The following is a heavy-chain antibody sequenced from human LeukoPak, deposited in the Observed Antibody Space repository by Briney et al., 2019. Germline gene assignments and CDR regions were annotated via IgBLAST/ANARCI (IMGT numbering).Heavy chain of an antibody. D-gene: IGHD3-9*01. CDR3: ARHGDILNGYLDY. V-gene: IGHV4-39*01. Sequence: SETLSLTCTVSGGSISSSSYYWGWIRQPPGKGLERIGSIYYSGSTNYNPSLKSRVTISVDTSKNQFSLKLSSVTAADTAVYYCARHGDILNGYLDYWGQGTLVTVSS. CDR1: GGSISSSSYY. CDR2: IYYSGST. J-gene: IGHJ4*02.